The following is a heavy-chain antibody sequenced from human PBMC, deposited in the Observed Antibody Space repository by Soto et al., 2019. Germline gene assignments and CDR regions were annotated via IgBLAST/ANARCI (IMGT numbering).Heavy chain of an antibody. CDR3: AKWRIAATTLTEYFQH. D-gene: IGHD6-13*01. CDR1: GFTFSSYA. J-gene: IGHJ1*01. Sequence: EVQLLESGGGLVQPGGSLRLSCAASGFTFSSYAMSWVRQAPGKGLEWVSAISGSGGSTYYADSVKGRFTISRDNSKNTLYLQMNSLRDEDTAVYYCAKWRIAATTLTEYFQHWGQGTLVTVSS. CDR2: ISGSGGST. V-gene: IGHV3-23*01.